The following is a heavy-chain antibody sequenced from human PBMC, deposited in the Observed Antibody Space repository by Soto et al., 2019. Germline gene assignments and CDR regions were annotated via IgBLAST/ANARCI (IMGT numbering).Heavy chain of an antibody. Sequence: SETLSLTCTVSGGSISSYYWSWIRQPPGKGLEWIGYIYYSGSTNYNPSLKSRVTISVDTSKNQFSLKLSSVTAADTAVYYCARRSYSPSPNYYYFDYWGQGTLVTVSS. CDR2: IYYSGST. D-gene: IGHD4-4*01. V-gene: IGHV4-59*08. J-gene: IGHJ4*02. CDR1: GGSISSYY. CDR3: ARRSYSPSPNYYYFDY.